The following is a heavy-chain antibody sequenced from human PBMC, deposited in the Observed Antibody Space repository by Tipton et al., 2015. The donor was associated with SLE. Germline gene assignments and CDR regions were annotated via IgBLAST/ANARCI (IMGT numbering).Heavy chain of an antibody. CDR1: GFTFSSYG. D-gene: IGHD4-17*01. Sequence: SLRLSCAASGFTFSSYGMHWVRQAPGKGLEWVAVIWYDGSNKYYADSVKGRFTISRDNSKNTLYLQMNSLRAEDTAVYYCAKDSAMTTVTTGAFDIWGQGTTVTVSS. CDR3: AKDSAMTTVTTGAFDI. CDR2: IWYDGSNK. V-gene: IGHV3-33*06. J-gene: IGHJ3*02.